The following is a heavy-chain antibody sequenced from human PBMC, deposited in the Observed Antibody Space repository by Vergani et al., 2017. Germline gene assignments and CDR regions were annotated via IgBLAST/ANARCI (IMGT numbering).Heavy chain of an antibody. CDR3: AKDYDFWSGYYTGPDY. Sequence: EVQLLESGGGLAQPGGSLRLSCAASGFTFSSYAMSWVRQAPGKGLEWVSAISGSGGSTYYADSVKGRFTISRDNSKNTLYLQMNSLRAEDTAVYYCAKDYDFWSGYYTGPDYWGQRTLVTVSS. CDR1: GFTFSSYA. J-gene: IGHJ4*02. V-gene: IGHV3-23*01. D-gene: IGHD3-3*01. CDR2: ISGSGGST.